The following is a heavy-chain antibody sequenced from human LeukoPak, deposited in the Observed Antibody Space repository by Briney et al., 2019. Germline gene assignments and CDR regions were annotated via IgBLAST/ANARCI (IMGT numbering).Heavy chain of an antibody. CDR1: GFSFSSYS. V-gene: IGHV3-48*01. CDR3: ARLDDAFDV. J-gene: IGHJ3*01. Sequence: SGGSLRLSCAASGFSFSSYSMNWVRQAPGKGPEWVSYISSSSSTIYYADSVKGRFTISRDNAKNSLYLQMNSLRAEDTAVYYCARLDDAFDVWGQGTMVTVSS. D-gene: IGHD3-9*01. CDR2: ISSSSSTI.